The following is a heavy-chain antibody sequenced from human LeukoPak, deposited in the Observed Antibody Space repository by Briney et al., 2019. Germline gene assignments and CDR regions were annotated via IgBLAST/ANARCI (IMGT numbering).Heavy chain of an antibody. Sequence: SETLSLTCTVSGGSISSYYWSWIRQPAGKGLEWIGRIYTSGSTNYNPSLKSRVTISVDTSKNQFSLKLSSVTAADTAVYYCARARHIVVVTAIPPDAFDIWGQGTMVTVSS. D-gene: IGHD2-21*02. V-gene: IGHV4-4*07. CDR1: GGSISSYY. CDR3: ARARHIVVVTAIPPDAFDI. J-gene: IGHJ3*02. CDR2: IYTSGST.